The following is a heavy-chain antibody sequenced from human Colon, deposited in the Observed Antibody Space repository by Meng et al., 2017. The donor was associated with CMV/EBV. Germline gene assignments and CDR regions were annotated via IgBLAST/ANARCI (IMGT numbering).Heavy chain of an antibody. Sequence: GATSSGGYYCSWIRQNPGKGLEWIGYIYYSGSTYYNPSLKSRVTRPVDTSKNHFSLKLSSVTAADTAVDYCARRGGQQQLVHWFDPWGQGTLVTVSS. CDR2: IYYSGST. CDR3: ARRGGQQQLVHWFDP. J-gene: IGHJ5*02. V-gene: IGHV4-31*02. D-gene: IGHD6-13*01. CDR1: GATSSGGYY.